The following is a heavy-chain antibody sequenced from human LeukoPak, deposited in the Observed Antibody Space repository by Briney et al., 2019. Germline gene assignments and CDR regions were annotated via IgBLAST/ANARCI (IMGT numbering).Heavy chain of an antibody. CDR1: GSTFSSYW. CDR3: ARVSSVDPDY. Sequence: GSLRLSCAASGSTFSSYWMSWVRQAPGKGVEWVANIKQDGSEKYYVDSVKGRFTISRDNAKNSLYLQMNSLRAEDTAVYYCARVSSVDPDYWGQGTLVTVSS. D-gene: IGHD3/OR15-3a*01. V-gene: IGHV3-7*01. J-gene: IGHJ4*02. CDR2: IKQDGSEK.